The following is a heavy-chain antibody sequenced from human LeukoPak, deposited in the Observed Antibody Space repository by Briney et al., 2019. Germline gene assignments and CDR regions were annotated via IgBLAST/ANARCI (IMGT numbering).Heavy chain of an antibody. V-gene: IGHV5-51*01. CDR1: GYSFTSYW. D-gene: IGHD3-22*01. CDR3: ARQNLDSSGYPITNWFDP. CDR2: IYPGDSDT. Sequence: GESLKISCKGSGYSFTSYWIGWVRQMPGKGLEWMGIIYPGDSDTRYSPSFQGQVTISADKSISTAYLQWSSLKASDTAMYYCARQNLDSSGYPITNWFDPWGQGTLVTVSS. J-gene: IGHJ5*02.